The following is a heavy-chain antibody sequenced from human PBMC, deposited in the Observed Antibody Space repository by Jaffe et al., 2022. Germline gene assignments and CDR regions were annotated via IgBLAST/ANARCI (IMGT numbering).Heavy chain of an antibody. CDR2: ISGSGGST. J-gene: IGHJ5*02. V-gene: IGHV3-23*01. CDR1: GFTFSSYA. Sequence: EVQLLESGGGLVQPGGSLRLSCAASGFTFSSYAMSWVRQAPGKGLEWVSAISGSGGSTYYADSVKGRFTISRDNSKNTLYLQMNSLRAEDTAVYYCAKTAMTTVTSEGGWFDPWGQGTLVTVSS. CDR3: AKTAMTTVTSEGGWFDP. D-gene: IGHD4-17*01.